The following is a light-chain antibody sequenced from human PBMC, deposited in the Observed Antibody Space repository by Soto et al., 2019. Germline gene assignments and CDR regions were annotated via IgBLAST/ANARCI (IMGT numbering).Light chain of an antibody. V-gene: IGKV3-11*01. CDR2: DAS. CDR3: QLRSNWPPLT. J-gene: IGKJ4*01. Sequence: EIVLTQSPATLSLSPGERATLSCRASQSVSSCLAWYQQKPGQAPRLLIYDASNRATGIPARFSGSGSGTDFTLTISSLEPEDFAVYYCQLRSNWPPLTFGGGTKVDI. CDR1: QSVSSC.